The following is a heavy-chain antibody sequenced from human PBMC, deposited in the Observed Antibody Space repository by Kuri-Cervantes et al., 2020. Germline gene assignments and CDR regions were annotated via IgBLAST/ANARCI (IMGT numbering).Heavy chain of an antibody. D-gene: IGHD1-26*01. Sequence: GESLKISCAASGFTFSKQWMHWVRQVPGKGLVWVSRISSDGSSTDYADPVKGRFTISRDNAKNTLHLQMNSLKTEDTAVYYCTTALRRGSSNWGQGTLVTVSS. CDR3: TTALRRGSSN. J-gene: IGHJ4*02. CDR1: GFTFSKQW. V-gene: IGHV3-74*01. CDR2: ISSDGSST.